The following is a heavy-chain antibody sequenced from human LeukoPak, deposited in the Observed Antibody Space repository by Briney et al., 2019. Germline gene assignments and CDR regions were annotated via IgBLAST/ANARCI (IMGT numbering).Heavy chain of an antibody. D-gene: IGHD3-10*01. CDR3: ARASPYISGSYPLDY. CDR2: ISGSGGST. CDR1: GFTFSSYA. J-gene: IGHJ4*02. V-gene: IGHV3-23*01. Sequence: PGGSLRLSCAASGFTFSSYAMSWVRQAPGKGLEWVSAISGSGGSTSYADSVKGRFTISRDNAKNTLYLQMNGLRAEDTAVYYCARASPYISGSYPLDYWGQGTLVTVS.